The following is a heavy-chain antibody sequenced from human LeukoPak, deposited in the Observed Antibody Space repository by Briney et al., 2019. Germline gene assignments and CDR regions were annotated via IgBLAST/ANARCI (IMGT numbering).Heavy chain of an antibody. CDR3: AKDSSVVVPAAMDY. CDR2: ISYDGSNK. Sequence: GGSLRLSCAASGFTFSSYGMHWVRQAPGKGLEWVAVISYDGSNKYYADSVKGRFTISRDNSKNTLYLQMNSLRAEDTAVYYCAKDSSVVVPAAMDYWGQGTLVTVSS. D-gene: IGHD2-2*01. CDR1: GFTFSSYG. J-gene: IGHJ4*02. V-gene: IGHV3-30*18.